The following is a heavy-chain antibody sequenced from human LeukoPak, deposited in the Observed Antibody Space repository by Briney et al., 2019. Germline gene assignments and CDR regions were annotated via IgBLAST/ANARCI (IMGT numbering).Heavy chain of an antibody. CDR3: VKDPRDTYGTNWFVS. V-gene: IGHV3-23*01. J-gene: IGHJ5*01. CDR1: GFSFGNYA. D-gene: IGHD2-21*01. CDR2: ISGTGGAT. Sequence: PGGSLRLSCVASGFSFGNYAMSWVRQAPGKGRQWCSQISGTGGATWYAGFARDRFTISRDNSKKTLYLQMSGLRVEDTAMYYCVKDPRDTYGTNWFVSWGQGTLLIVSS.